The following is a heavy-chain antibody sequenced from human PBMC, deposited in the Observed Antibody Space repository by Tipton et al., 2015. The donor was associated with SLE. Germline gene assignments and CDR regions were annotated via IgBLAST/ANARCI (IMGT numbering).Heavy chain of an antibody. J-gene: IGHJ4*02. CDR1: GGSISSHY. CDR2: IYYSGST. Sequence: GLVKPSETLSLTCTVSGGSISSHYWSWIRQPPGKGLEWIGYIYYSGSTNYNPSLKSRVTISVDTSKNQFSLNLSSVTAADTAVYYCARRIEAVIKHYFDYWGQGTLVTGTS. D-gene: IGHD3-22*01. V-gene: IGHV4-59*11. CDR3: ARRIEAVIKHYFDY.